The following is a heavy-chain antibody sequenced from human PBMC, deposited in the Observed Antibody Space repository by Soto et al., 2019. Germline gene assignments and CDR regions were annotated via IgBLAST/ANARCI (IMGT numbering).Heavy chain of an antibody. CDR3: AREMPSLGATPGIGY. CDR1: GFPFSSYG. D-gene: IGHD1-26*01. Sequence: QVQLVESVGGVVQPGRSLRLSCAASGFPFSSYGMHWVRQAPGKGLQWVALIWYDGSNKYYEDSVKGRFTISRDNSRNTVYLQMNSLRAEDTALYFCAREMPSLGATPGIGYWGQGTLVTVSS. CDR2: IWYDGSNK. J-gene: IGHJ4*02. V-gene: IGHV3-33*01.